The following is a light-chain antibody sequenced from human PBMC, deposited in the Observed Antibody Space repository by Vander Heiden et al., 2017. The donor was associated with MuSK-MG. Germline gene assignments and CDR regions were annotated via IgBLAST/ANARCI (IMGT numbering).Light chain of an antibody. CDR1: SSDVGGYNY. CDR3: SSYTSSSTLV. Sequence: QSALTQPASVSGSPGQSITIPCTGTSSDVGGYNYVSWYQQHPGKAPKLMIYEVSNRPSGVSNRFSVSKSGNTASLTISGLQAEDEADYYCSSYTSSSTLVFGTGTKVTVL. J-gene: IGLJ1*01. V-gene: IGLV2-14*01. CDR2: EVS.